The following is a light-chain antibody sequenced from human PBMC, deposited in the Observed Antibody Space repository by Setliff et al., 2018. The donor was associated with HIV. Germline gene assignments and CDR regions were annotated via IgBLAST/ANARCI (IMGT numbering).Light chain of an antibody. CDR3: CSYAGSTTLV. V-gene: IGLV2-23*02. CDR1: SSDVGSYDL. CDR2: EVN. Sequence: QSALAQPASVSGSPGQSITISCTGTSSDVGSYDLVSWYQQHPGKAPKVMIYEVNKRPSGVSNRFSGSKSGNTASLTISGLQAEDEADYYCCSYAGSTTLVLGGGTKVTVL. J-gene: IGLJ3*02.